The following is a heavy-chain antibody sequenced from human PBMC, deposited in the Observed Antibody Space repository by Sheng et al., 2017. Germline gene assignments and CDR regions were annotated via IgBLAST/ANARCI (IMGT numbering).Heavy chain of an antibody. CDR3: ARDVKLHWGTPPWYFDL. Sequence: QVQLQESGTGLVEPSETLSLTCTVSGSSIASDYCWDWIRQSPGKGLEWIGSVYQSGTTYINPSLKGRATISVDTSNNKFSLRVTSVTVDDAAVYYCARDVKLHWGTPPWYFDLWGRGTLVAVSS. CDR2: VYQSGTT. V-gene: IGHV4-38-2*02. J-gene: IGHJ2*01. CDR1: GSSIASDYC. D-gene: IGHD3-16*01.